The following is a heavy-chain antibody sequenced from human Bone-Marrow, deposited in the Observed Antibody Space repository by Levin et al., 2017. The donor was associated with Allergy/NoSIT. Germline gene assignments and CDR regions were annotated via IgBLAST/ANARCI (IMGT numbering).Heavy chain of an antibody. CDR2: INTNTGNP. CDR1: GYTFSTYA. CDR3: ARSYCSNGVCFKGDYDYSMDG. J-gene: IGHJ6*02. V-gene: IGHV7-4-1*02. Sequence: ASVKVSCKASGYTFSTYAMNWVRQAPGQGLEWMGWINTNTGNPTYAQGFTGRFVFSLDTSVTTAYLQISSLKTEDAAVYYCARSYCSNGVCFKGDYDYSMDGWGQGTTVTVSS. D-gene: IGHD2-8*01.